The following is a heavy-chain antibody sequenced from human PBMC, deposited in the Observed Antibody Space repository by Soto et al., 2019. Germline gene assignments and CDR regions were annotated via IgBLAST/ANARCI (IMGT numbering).Heavy chain of an antibody. CDR1: GFTFSDYL. Sequence: EVQLVDSGGALVQPGASLRLSCAASGFTFSDYLMTWVRQAPGKGLEWVATIKQDGNEKYYVDSVKGRFTISRDNAKNSLYLQLNALRAVDTAVYYCAIGHWLGKWGQGTLVTVSS. D-gene: IGHD6-19*01. J-gene: IGHJ4*02. V-gene: IGHV3-7*01. CDR2: IKQDGNEK. CDR3: AIGHWLGK.